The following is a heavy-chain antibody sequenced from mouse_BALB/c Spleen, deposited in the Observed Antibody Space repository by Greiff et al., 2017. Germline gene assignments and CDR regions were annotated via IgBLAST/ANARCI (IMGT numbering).Heavy chain of an antibody. D-gene: IGHD2-10*01. J-gene: IGHJ2*01. CDR2: IDPANGNT. CDR3: AVSYTNFDY. Sequence: VQLQHSGAELVKPGASVKLSCTASGFNIKDTYMHWVKQRPAPGLEWIGRIDPANGNTKYDPKFQGKATITADTSSNTAYLQLSSLTSEDTAVYYCAVSYTNFDYWGQGTTLTVSS. V-gene: IGHV14-3*02. CDR1: GFNIKDTY.